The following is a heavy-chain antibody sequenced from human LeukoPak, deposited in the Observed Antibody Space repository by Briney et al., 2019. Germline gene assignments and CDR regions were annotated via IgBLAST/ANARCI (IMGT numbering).Heavy chain of an antibody. CDR2: ISWNGRST. CDR1: GFPFDDFA. D-gene: IGHD2-15*01. V-gene: IGHV3-20*04. CDR3: ARDPKSVGGSWVDY. Sequence: GGSLRLSCEASGFPFDDFAMSWVRQAPGKGLEWVSGISWNGRSTGYADSVKGRFTISRDNAKNSLYLQMNSLRAEDTAVYYCARDPKSVGGSWVDYWGQGTLVTVSS. J-gene: IGHJ4*02.